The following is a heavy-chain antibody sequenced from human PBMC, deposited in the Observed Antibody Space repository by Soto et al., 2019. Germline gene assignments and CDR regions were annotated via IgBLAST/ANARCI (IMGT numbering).Heavy chain of an antibody. Sequence: ASVKVSCKASGYTFTDHYIHWVRQAPGQGLECMGWINPNSGATSYAQKFQDRVTMTRDTSISTAYMELSRLRSDDTAVYYCARDGALPDDFFIGCFDLRGHLPLVPVS. D-gene: IGHD3-3*01. CDR3: ARDGALPDDFFIGCFDL. CDR1: GYTFTDHY. CDR2: INPNSGAT. J-gene: IGHJ5*02. V-gene: IGHV1-2*02.